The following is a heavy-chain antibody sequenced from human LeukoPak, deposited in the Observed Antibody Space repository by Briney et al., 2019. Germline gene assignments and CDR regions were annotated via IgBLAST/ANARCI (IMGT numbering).Heavy chain of an antibody. J-gene: IGHJ6*02. CDR1: GFTFDDYT. D-gene: IGHD3-10*01. V-gene: IGHV3-43*01. CDR3: AVLLWFGELFAPSPYGMDV. CDR2: ISWDGGST. Sequence: GGSLRLSCAASGFTFDDYTMHWVRQAPGKGLEWVSLISWDGGSTYYADSVKGRFTISRDNSKNSLYLQMNNLRTEDTALYYCAVLLWFGELFAPSPYGMDVWGQGTTVTVSS.